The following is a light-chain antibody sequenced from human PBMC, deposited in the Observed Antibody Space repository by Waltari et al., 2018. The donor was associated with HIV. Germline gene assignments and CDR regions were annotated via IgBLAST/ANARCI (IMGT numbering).Light chain of an antibody. CDR3: AAWDDSLSGL. J-gene: IGLJ2*01. V-gene: IGLV1-47*01. Sequence: QSVLTQPPSASGTPGQRVTISCSGSSSNIGSNYVYWYQQLPGTAPKLLIYRNNQRPSGGPDRFSGSKSGTSASLAISGLRSEDEADYYCAAWDDSLSGLFGGGTKLTVL. CDR2: RNN. CDR1: SSNIGSNY.